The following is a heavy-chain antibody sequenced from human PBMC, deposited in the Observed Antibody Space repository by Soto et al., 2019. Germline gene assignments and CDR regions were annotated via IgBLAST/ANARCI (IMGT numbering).Heavy chain of an antibody. CDR3: AKVTKRAAAGRYEYYKYGMDV. J-gene: IGHJ6*02. D-gene: IGHD6-13*01. Sequence: GGSLRLSCAASGFAFSTYAMTWVRQAPGKGLEWVSVISGSGGSSYYAASVKGRFTIPRDNSKNTLYLQMNGLRAEDTALYYCAKVTKRAAAGRYEYYKYGMDVWGQGTTVTVSS. V-gene: IGHV3-23*01. CDR2: ISGSGGSS. CDR1: GFAFSTYA.